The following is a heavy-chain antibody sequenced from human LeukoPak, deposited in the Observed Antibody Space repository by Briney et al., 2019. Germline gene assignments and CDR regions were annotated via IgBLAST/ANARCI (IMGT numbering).Heavy chain of an antibody. D-gene: IGHD5-12*01. Sequence: PGGSLRLSCAASGFTFDHYAMHWVRQALGKALEWVSRISWDSGISTYADSVKGRFTVSRDNAKNSLYLKMNSLRAEDTALYFCAKGGASKYSGYDKWDLDFWGQGTLVTVSS. CDR3: AKGGASKYSGYDKWDLDF. V-gene: IGHV3-9*01. CDR1: GFTFDHYA. J-gene: IGHJ4*02. CDR2: ISWDSGIS.